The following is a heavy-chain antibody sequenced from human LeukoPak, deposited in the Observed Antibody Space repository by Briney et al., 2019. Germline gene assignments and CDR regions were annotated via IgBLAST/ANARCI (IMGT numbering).Heavy chain of an antibody. CDR1: GFTFSSYA. CDR2: ISDSGGST. D-gene: IGHD3-22*01. V-gene: IGHV3-23*01. CDR3: VYYDSSGYYHVFDY. J-gene: IGHJ4*02. Sequence: GGSLRLSRAASGFTFSSYAMSWVRQAPGKGLEWVSAISDSGGSTFYADSVTGRFTISRDNSKNTLCLQMNSLRAEDTAVYYCVYYDSSGYYHVFDYWGQGTLVTVSS.